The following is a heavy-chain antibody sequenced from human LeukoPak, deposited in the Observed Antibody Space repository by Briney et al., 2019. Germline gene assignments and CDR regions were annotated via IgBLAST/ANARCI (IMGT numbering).Heavy chain of an antibody. Sequence: SQTLSLTCAVSGGSISSDDYFWSWIRQPPGKGLEWIGYIYHRGSTSYNPSLKSRVTISLDKSRNQFSLNLSSVTAADTAVYYCARHSDSSGYYPNDAFDIWGQGTMVTVSS. CDR2: IYHRGST. J-gene: IGHJ3*02. D-gene: IGHD3-22*01. CDR3: ARHSDSSGYYPNDAFDI. V-gene: IGHV4-30-2*01. CDR1: GGSISSDDYF.